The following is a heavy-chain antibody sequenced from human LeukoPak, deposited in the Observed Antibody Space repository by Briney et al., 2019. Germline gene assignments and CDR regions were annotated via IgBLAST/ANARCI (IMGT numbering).Heavy chain of an antibody. CDR3: ARVHRGYSYGHEDY. CDR2: INHSGST. D-gene: IGHD5-18*01. CDR1: GGSFSGYY. Sequence: SETLSLTCAVYGGSFSGYYWSWIRQPPGKGLEWIGEINHSGSTNYNPSLKSRVTISVDTSENQFSLKLSSVTAADTAVYYCARVHRGYSYGHEDYWGQGTLVTVSS. V-gene: IGHV4-34*01. J-gene: IGHJ4*02.